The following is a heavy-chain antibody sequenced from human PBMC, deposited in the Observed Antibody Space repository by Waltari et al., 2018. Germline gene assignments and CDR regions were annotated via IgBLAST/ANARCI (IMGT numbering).Heavy chain of an antibody. CDR3: ARAEGYFDRRGAFDI. J-gene: IGHJ3*02. CDR2: ISSSSSTI. D-gene: IGHD3-9*01. V-gene: IGHV3-48*04. CDR1: GFTLSSYS. Sequence: EVQLVESGGGLVQPGGSLRLSCAASGFTLSSYSMNWVRQAPGKGLEWVSYISSSSSTIYYADSVKGRFTISRDNAKNSLYLQMNSLRAEDTAVYYCARAEGYFDRRGAFDIWGQGTMVTVSS.